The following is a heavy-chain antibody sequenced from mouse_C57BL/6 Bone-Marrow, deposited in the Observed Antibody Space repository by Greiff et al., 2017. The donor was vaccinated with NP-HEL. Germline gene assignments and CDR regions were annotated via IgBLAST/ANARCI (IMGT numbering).Heavy chain of an antibody. D-gene: IGHD1-1*01. CDR3: ARYSSSPLYFDY. CDR1: GYTFTSYW. CDR2: IDPSDSYT. J-gene: IGHJ2*01. Sequence: QVQLQQPGAELVKPGASVKLSCKASGYTFTSYWMQWVKQRPGQGLEWIGEIDPSDSYTNYNQTFKGKATLTVDTSSSTAYMQLSSLRSEDCAVYYCARYSSSPLYFDYWGQGTTLTVSS. V-gene: IGHV1-50*01.